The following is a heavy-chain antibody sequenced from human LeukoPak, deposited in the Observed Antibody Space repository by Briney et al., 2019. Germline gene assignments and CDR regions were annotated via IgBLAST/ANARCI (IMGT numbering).Heavy chain of an antibody. CDR2: IYENGGTT. CDR3: AKSYNGYESKPDY. CDR1: GFTFRSHA. V-gene: IGHV3-23*01. J-gene: IGHJ4*02. Sequence: GGSLRLSCVGSGFTFRSHAMSWVRQAPEKGLEFVSGIYENGGTTYYADSVKGRFSISRDNSKITLYLQMNSLRAEDTAVYYCAKSYNGYESKPDYWGQGTLVTVS. D-gene: IGHD5-12*01.